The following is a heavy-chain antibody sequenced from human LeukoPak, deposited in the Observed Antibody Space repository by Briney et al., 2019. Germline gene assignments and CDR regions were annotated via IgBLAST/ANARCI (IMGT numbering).Heavy chain of an antibody. V-gene: IGHV3-23*01. CDR2: ISGSGSST. CDR1: GFTFSSYA. CDR3: AKMDDSDYDPGFYYMDV. D-gene: IGHD5-12*01. J-gene: IGHJ6*03. Sequence: QTGGSLRLSCAASGFTFSSYAMSWVRQAPGEGRGWVSAISGSGSSTYYADSVKGRFTISRDNSKNTLYVQMNSMRAEDTAVYYCAKMDDSDYDPGFYYMDVWGKGTAVTVSS.